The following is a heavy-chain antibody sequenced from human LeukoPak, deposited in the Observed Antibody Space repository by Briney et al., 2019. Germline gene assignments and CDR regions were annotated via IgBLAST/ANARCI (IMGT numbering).Heavy chain of an antibody. D-gene: IGHD3-22*01. CDR2: IYSGGST. Sequence: QPGGSLRLSCAASGFTVSSNYMSWVRQAPGKGLEWVSVIYSGGSTYYADSVKGRFTISRDNSKNTLYLQMNSLRAEDTAVYYCARYYYDSSGADYWGQGTLVTVSS. CDR1: GFTVSSNY. J-gene: IGHJ4*02. CDR3: ARYYYDSSGADY. V-gene: IGHV3-53*01.